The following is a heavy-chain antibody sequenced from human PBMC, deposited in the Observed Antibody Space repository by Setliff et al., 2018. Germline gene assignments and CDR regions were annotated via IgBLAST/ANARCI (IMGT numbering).Heavy chain of an antibody. D-gene: IGHD3-10*01. CDR1: GYTFRSYG. Sequence: ASVKVSCKAAGYTFRSYGINWVRQAPGQGLEWMGWINTNTGNPTYPQGFTGRFVFSLETSVTTAYLQISSLKAQDSAVYYFAGGSRFGTIVYKGDYYMDVWGKGTTVTVSS. J-gene: IGHJ6*03. CDR3: AGGSRFGTIVYKGDYYMDV. CDR2: INTNTGNP. V-gene: IGHV7-4-1*02.